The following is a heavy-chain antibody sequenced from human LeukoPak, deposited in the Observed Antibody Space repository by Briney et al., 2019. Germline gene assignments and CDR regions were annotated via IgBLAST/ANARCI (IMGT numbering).Heavy chain of an antibody. V-gene: IGHV4-59*01. CDR3: ARDYDSSGLCAFDI. J-gene: IGHJ3*02. CDR1: GGSISSYY. Sequence: SETLSLTCTVSGGSISSYYWSWIRQPPGKGLEWIGYIYYSGSTNYNPSLKSRVTISVDTSKNQFSLKLSSVTAAATAVYYCARDYDSSGLCAFDIWGQGTMVTVSS. CDR2: IYYSGST. D-gene: IGHD3-22*01.